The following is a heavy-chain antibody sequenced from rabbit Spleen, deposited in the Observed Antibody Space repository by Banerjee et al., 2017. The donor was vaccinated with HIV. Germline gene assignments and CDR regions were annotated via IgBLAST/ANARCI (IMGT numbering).Heavy chain of an antibody. Sequence: LEESGGGLVKPGGTLTLTCTVSGFSFSSNWICWVRQAPGKGLEWIACIDTSDGDTDYANWPKGRFTISRTSSTTVTLRMTNLTAADRAAYFCARDLVGVIGWNFYLWGPGTLVTVS. CDR2: IDTSDGDT. CDR1: GFSFSSNW. D-gene: IGHD1-1*01. V-gene: IGHV1S45*01. CDR3: ARDLVGVIGWNFYL. J-gene: IGHJ6*01.